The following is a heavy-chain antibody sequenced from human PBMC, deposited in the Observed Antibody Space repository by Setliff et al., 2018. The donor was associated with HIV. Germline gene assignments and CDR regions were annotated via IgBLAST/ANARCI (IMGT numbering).Heavy chain of an antibody. CDR1: GFAFDNYC. J-gene: IGHJ6*02. Sequence: PSETLSLSCAASGFAFDNYCMTWVRQAPGKGLEWVAVISGSGSITYYADSVKGRFTISRDTSKNTLYLQMNSLRAEDTAVYYCAKPLTQWGVSPYHYAVDVWGQGTTVTVSS. D-gene: IGHD1-26*01. V-gene: IGHV3-23*01. CDR3: AKPLTQWGVSPYHYAVDV. CDR2: ISGSGSIT.